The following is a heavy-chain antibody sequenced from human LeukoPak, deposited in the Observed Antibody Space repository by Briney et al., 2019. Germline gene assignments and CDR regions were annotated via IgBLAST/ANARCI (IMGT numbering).Heavy chain of an antibody. Sequence: SETLSLTCTVSGGSISSGSYYWSWIRQPAGKGLEWIGRIYTSGSTNYNPSLKSRVTISVDTSKNQFSLKLSSVTAADTAVYYCARDYYGSGSTWGQGTLATVSS. CDR2: IYTSGST. J-gene: IGHJ4*02. V-gene: IGHV4-61*02. CDR3: ARDYYGSGST. CDR1: GGSISSGSYY. D-gene: IGHD3-10*01.